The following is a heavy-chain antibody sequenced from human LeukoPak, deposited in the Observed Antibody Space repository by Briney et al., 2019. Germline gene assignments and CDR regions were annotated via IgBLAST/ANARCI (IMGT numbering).Heavy chain of an antibody. CDR3: ARDRQWLVRNYFDY. J-gene: IGHJ4*02. CDR2: INPNSGDT. CDR1: GYTFTDYY. V-gene: IGHV1-2*02. D-gene: IGHD6-19*01. Sequence: ASVKVSCKASGYTFTDYYMHWVRQTPGQGLEWMGWINPNSGDTNYAQTCQGRVTMTRDTSTSTAYMELRSLRADDTAVYYCARDRQWLVRNYFDYWGQGTLVTVSS.